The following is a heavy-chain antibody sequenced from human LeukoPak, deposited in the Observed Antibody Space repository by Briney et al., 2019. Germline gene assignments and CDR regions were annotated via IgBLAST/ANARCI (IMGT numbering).Heavy chain of an antibody. J-gene: IGHJ4*02. CDR2: ISGSGGST. D-gene: IGHD1-26*01. CDR1: GFTFSSYG. CDR3: AKETSRIGGSMASFDY. Sequence: GESLRLSCAASGFTFSSYGQSWVRQAPGKGLEWVSGISGSGGSTNYADSVKGRFTISRDNSKNTLYLQMNSLRAEDTAVYYCAKETSRIGGSMASFDYWGQGTLVTVSS. V-gene: IGHV3-23*01.